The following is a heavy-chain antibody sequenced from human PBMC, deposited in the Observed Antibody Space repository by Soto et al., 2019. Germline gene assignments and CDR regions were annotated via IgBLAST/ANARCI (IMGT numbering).Heavy chain of an antibody. CDR2: ISGSGGST. Sequence: GGTPRLSCAASGFTFSSYAMSWVRQAPGKGLEWVSAISGSGGSTYYADSVKGRFTISRDNSKNTLYLQMNSLRAEDTAVYYCAKDYSVLRYFDWLSFGYWGQGTLVTVSS. CDR1: GFTFSSYA. J-gene: IGHJ4*02. CDR3: AKDYSVLRYFDWLSFGY. D-gene: IGHD3-9*01. V-gene: IGHV3-23*01.